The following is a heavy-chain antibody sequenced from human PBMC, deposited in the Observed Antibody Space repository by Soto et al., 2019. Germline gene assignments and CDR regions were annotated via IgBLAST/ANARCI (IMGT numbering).Heavy chain of an antibody. V-gene: IGHV4-61*01. J-gene: IGHJ5*02. D-gene: IGHD2-21*01. CDR3: ARERGDSHWIDP. Sequence: SETLSLTCSVSGGSVSSESYYWSWIRQTPGKGLEWIGNVENSGSTKYNPSLKSRVTISVDTSKNQFSRKLSSVTGADTAVYYCARERGDSHWIDPWGQGTLVTVSS. CDR1: GGSVSSESYY. CDR2: VENSGST.